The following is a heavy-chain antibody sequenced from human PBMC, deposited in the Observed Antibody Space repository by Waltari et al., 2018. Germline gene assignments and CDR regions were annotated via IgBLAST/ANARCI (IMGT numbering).Heavy chain of an antibody. D-gene: IGHD6-19*01. CDR2: HIPIFGTA. J-gene: IGHJ4*02. Sequence: QVQLVQSGAEVKKPGSSVKVSCKASGGTFSSYAISWVRQAPGQGLEWMGGHIPIFGTANYAQKFQGRVTITADESTSTAYMELSSLRSEDTAVYYCASRHSIAVAGTRGGNYFDYWGQGTLVTVSS. CDR1: GGTFSSYA. V-gene: IGHV1-69*13. CDR3: ASRHSIAVAGTRGGNYFDY.